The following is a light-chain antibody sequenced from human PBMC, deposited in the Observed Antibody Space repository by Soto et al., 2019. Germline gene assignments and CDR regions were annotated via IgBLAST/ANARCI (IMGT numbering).Light chain of an antibody. CDR3: QHYHGWPIT. Sequence: DIQLTQTPSTLSASVGDEVTLTCRASQTISRWLAWYQQKPGRAPKLLIYDASTLESGVPSRFSGSGSGTEFTLTINSLQSEDFAVYYCQHYHGWPITFGQGTRLEIK. CDR1: QTISRW. CDR2: DAS. J-gene: IGKJ5*01. V-gene: IGKV1-5*01.